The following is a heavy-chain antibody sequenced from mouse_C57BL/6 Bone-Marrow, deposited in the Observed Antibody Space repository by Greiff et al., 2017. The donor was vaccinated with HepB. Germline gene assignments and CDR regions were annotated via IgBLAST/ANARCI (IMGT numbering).Heavy chain of an antibody. CDR2: ISNGGGST. J-gene: IGHJ3*01. Sequence: EVKLVESGGGLVQPGGSLKLSCAASGFTFSDYYMYWVRQTPEKRLEWVAYISNGGGSTYYPDTVKGRFTISRDNAKNTLYLQMSRLKSEDTAMYYCARHERYWGQGTLVTVSA. CDR1: GFTFSDYY. V-gene: IGHV5-12*01. CDR3: ARHERY.